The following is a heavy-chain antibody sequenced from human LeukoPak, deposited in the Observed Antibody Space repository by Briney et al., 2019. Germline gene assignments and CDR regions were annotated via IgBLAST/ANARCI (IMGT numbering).Heavy chain of an antibody. J-gene: IGHJ5*02. CDR1: GYTLTELS. CDR3: ARGARITMVRGVIKSWFDP. CDR2: FDPEDGET. Sequence: ASVKVSCKVSGYTLTELSMHWVRQAPGKGLEWMGGFDPEDGETIYAQKFQGRVTMTEDTSTDTAYMELSSLRSEDTAVYYCARGARITMVRGVIKSWFDPWGQGTLVTVSS. D-gene: IGHD3-10*01. V-gene: IGHV1-24*01.